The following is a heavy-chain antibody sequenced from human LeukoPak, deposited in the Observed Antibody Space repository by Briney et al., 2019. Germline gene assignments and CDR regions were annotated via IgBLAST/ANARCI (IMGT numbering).Heavy chain of an antibody. Sequence: GGSLRLSCDASGFTFRNYAFHWVRQAPGKGLEWVALISYDGNSKYYADSVKGRFTISRDNSKNTVYLQMNSLRTEDTAVYYCARAGDYGSGIFRWRHFDSWGQGTLVTVSS. CDR2: ISYDGNSK. V-gene: IGHV3-30-3*01. CDR3: ARAGDYGSGIFRWRHFDS. D-gene: IGHD3-10*01. CDR1: GFTFRNYA. J-gene: IGHJ4*02.